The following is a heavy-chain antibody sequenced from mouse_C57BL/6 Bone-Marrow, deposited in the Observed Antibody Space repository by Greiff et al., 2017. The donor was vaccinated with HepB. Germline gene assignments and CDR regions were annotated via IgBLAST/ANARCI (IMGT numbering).Heavy chain of an antibody. J-gene: IGHJ3*01. D-gene: IGHD2-2*01. V-gene: IGHV5-15*01. Sequence: EVQLVESGGGLVQPGGSLKLSCAASGFTFSDYGMAWVRQAPRKGPEWVAVISNFAYSIYYAYTVTGRFTIARANAKNTLYLEMSSLRSEDTAMYYCARPFYGYGFAYWGQGTLVTVSA. CDR3: ARPFYGYGFAY. CDR1: GFTFSDYG. CDR2: ISNFAYSI.